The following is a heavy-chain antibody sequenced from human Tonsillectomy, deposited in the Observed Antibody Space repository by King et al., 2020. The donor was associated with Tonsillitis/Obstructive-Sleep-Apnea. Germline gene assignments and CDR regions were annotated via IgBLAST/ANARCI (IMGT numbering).Heavy chain of an antibody. Sequence: QLQESGPGLVKPSETLSLTCTVSGGSINNNNHYWSWIRQPPGKGLEWIGSMYYSGITYYNPSLKSRVTISVDTSNNQFSLKLISVTAADTAVYYCARHGIIGTKTLDSWGQGTLVTVSS. J-gene: IGHJ4*02. CDR2: MYYSGIT. D-gene: IGHD1-20*01. CDR1: GGSINNNNHY. CDR3: ARHGIIGTKTLDS. V-gene: IGHV4-39*01.